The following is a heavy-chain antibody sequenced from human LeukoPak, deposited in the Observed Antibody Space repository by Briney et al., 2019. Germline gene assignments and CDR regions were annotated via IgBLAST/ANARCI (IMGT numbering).Heavy chain of an antibody. CDR2: IIPIFGTA. CDR1: GGTFSSYA. CDR3: ARDRPNYYGSDGHYYRRDGDY. D-gene: IGHD3-22*01. V-gene: IGHV1-69*13. J-gene: IGHJ4*02. Sequence: ASVKVSCKASGGTFSSYAISWVRQAPGQGLEWMGGIIPIFGTANYAQKFQGRVTITADESTSTAYMELSSLRSEDTAMYYCARDRPNYYGSDGHYYRRDGDYWGRGTLVRVSS.